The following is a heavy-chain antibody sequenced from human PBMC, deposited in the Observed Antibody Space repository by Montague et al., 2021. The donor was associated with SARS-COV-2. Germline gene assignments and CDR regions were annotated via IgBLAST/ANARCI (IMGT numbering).Heavy chain of an antibody. D-gene: IGHD3-22*01. J-gene: IGHJ4*02. CDR1: GGSFSGYY. CDR2: INHRGST. V-gene: IGHV4-34*01. CDR3: ARGRQHINMVVVVVTGGEYYFDF. Sequence: SETLSLSCAVYGGSFSGYYWTWIRQPPGKGLEWIGEINHRGSTNQNPSLKSRVTISVDTSKNQFSLKMTSVTAADTAVYYCARGRQHINMVVVVVTGGEYYFDFWGQGTLVAVSS.